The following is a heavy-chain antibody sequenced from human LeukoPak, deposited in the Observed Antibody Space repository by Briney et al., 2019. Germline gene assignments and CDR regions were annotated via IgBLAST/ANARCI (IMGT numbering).Heavy chain of an antibody. CDR3: ARDNGIVVENWFDP. V-gene: IGHV3-30-3*01. CDR1: GFTFSSYA. Sequence: AGRSLRLSCAASGFTFSSYAMHWVRQAPGKGLEWVAVISYDGSNKYYADSVKGRFTISRDNSKNTLYLQMNSLRAEDTAVYYCARDNGIVVENWFDPWGQGTLVTVSS. CDR2: ISYDGSNK. J-gene: IGHJ5*02. D-gene: IGHD2-2*01.